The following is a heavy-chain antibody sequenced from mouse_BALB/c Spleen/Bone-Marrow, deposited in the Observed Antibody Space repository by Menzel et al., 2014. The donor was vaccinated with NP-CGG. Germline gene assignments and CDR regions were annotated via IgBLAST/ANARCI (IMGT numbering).Heavy chain of an antibody. CDR3: ARGETITPTDAMDY. Sequence: LVKTGSSVKISCKASGYSFTGYYMHWVKQSHGKSLEWIGYISCYNGATRYNQKFKGKATFTVDTSSSTAHMQFNSLTSEDSAVYVCARGETITPTDAMDYPGQATSVTVSS. CDR2: ISCYNGAT. D-gene: IGHD1-1*02. CDR1: GYSFTGYY. V-gene: IGHV1S34*01. J-gene: IGHJ4*01.